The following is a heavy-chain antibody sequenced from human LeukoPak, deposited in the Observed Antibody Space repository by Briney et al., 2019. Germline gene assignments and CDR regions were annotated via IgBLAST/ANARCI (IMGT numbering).Heavy chain of an antibody. CDR1: GFTFSSYA. CDR3: AAGGYSYGSPFDY. D-gene: IGHD5-18*01. Sequence: GGSLRLSCAASGFTFSSYAMSWVRQAPGKGLEWVSVIYSGGSTYYADSVKGRFTISRDNSKNTLYLQMNSLRAEDTAVYYCAAGGYSYGSPFDYWGQGTLVTVSS. CDR2: IYSGGST. J-gene: IGHJ4*02. V-gene: IGHV3-66*01.